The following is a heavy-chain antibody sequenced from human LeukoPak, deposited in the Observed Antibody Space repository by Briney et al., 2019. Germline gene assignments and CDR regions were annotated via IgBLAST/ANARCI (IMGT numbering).Heavy chain of an antibody. V-gene: IGHV3-48*03. J-gene: IGHJ4*02. CDR2: ISSSGDTI. Sequence: GGSLRLSCAASGFTFSSYEMNWVRQAPGKGLEWVSYISSSGDTIYYADSVKGRFTISRDNAKNSLYLQMNSLRAEDTAVYYCARNDYVGYWGQGTLVTVSS. CDR3: ARNDYVGY. CDR1: GFTFSSYE.